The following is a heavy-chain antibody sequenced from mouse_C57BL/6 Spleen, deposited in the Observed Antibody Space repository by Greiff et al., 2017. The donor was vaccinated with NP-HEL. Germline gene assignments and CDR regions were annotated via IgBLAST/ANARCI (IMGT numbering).Heavy chain of an antibody. CDR2: ISSGSSTI. J-gene: IGHJ1*03. V-gene: IGHV5-17*01. CDR1: GFTFSDYG. D-gene: IGHD2-4*01. CDR3: ARYDYDEYFDV. Sequence: EVKLMESGGGLVKPGGSLKLSCAASGFTFSDYGMHWVRQAPEKGLEWVAYISSGSSTIYYADTVKGRFTISRDNAKNTLFLQMTSLRSEDTAMYYCARYDYDEYFDVWGTGTTVTVSS.